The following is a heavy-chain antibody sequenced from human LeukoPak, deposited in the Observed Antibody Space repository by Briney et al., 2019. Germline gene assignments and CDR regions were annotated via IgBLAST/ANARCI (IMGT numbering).Heavy chain of an antibody. CDR2: INHSGST. CDR3: ARLAWFREPRIDP. CDR1: GGSFSGYY. V-gene: IGHV4-34*01. D-gene: IGHD3-10*01. Sequence: PSETLSLTCAVYGGSFSGYYWSWTRQPPGKGLEWIGEINHSGSTNYNPSLKSRVTISVDTSKNQFSLKLSSVTAADTAVYYCARLAWFREPRIDPWGQGTLVTVSS. J-gene: IGHJ5*02.